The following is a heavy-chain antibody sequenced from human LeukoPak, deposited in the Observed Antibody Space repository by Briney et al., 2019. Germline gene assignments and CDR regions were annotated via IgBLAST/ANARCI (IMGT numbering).Heavy chain of an antibody. Sequence: GGSLRLSCAASGFTFSTYTINWVRQAPGKGLEWVSSISSGSDYIYYADSVKGRFTISRDNSKNTLYLQMNSLRAEDTAVYYCARVDRYDFYFDYWGQGTLVTVSS. J-gene: IGHJ4*02. CDR3: ARVDRYDFYFDY. V-gene: IGHV3-21*01. CDR1: GFTFSTYT. D-gene: IGHD5-12*01. CDR2: ISSGSDYI.